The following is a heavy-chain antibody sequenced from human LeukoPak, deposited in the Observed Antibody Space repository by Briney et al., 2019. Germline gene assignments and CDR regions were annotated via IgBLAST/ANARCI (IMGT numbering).Heavy chain of an antibody. CDR3: ARDLSGISSATDAFDM. Sequence: ASVKVSCKASGYTFTAYYIHGVRHAPGQGLEWMGRINPNSGVTDSAQRFQGRVTMPRDTSMNTAYMELSRLRSDDTAVYYCARDLSGISSATDAFDMWGQGTMVTVSS. CDR2: INPNSGVT. CDR1: GYTFTAYY. J-gene: IGHJ3*02. V-gene: IGHV1-2*06. D-gene: IGHD1-14*01.